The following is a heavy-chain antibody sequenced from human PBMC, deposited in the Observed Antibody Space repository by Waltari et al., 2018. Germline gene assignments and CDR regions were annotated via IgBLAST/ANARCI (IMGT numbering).Heavy chain of an antibody. CDR1: GFTFSSYW. J-gene: IGHJ6*03. D-gene: IGHD3-3*01. Sequence: EVQLVESGGGLVQPGGSLRLSCAASGFTFSSYWMSWVRQAPGKGLEWVANIKQDGSEKYYVDSVKGRFTISRDNAKNSLYLQMNSLRAEDTAVYYCARDVTTEGYYYYYYMDVWGKGTTVTVSS. CDR2: IKQDGSEK. CDR3: ARDVTTEGYYYYYYMDV. V-gene: IGHV3-7*01.